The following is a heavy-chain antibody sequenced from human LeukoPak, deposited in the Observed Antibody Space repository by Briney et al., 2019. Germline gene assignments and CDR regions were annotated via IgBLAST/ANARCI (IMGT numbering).Heavy chain of an antibody. CDR2: VRYGGNIK. V-gene: IGHV3-30*02. D-gene: IGHD3-9*01. CDR1: EFTFSAYA. Sequence: PGGSLRLSCAPSEFTFSAYAMHWIRQAPGRGLEWVAFVRYGGNIKYYAASVKGRFTISRDNSKNTLYLQMNSLRPEDTAVYYCTKDLGTEYNIFDYWGQGTLVTVSS. J-gene: IGHJ4*02. CDR3: TKDLGTEYNIFDY.